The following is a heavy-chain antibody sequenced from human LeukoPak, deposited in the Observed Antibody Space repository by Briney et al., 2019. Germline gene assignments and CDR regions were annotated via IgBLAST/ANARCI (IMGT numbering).Heavy chain of an antibody. Sequence: GGSLRLSCAASGFTFSNYAMHWVRQAPGKGLEWVASVSYDGGKKYYADSVKGRFSISRDNSKNTLYLQMDSLRAEDTAVYYCASNRGSDYWGQGTLVTVSS. CDR1: GFTFSNYA. CDR3: ASNRGSDY. D-gene: IGHD1-14*01. V-gene: IGHV3-30*01. J-gene: IGHJ4*02. CDR2: VSYDGGKK.